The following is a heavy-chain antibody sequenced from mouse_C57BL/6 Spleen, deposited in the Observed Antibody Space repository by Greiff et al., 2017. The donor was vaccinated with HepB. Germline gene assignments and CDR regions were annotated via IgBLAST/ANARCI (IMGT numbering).Heavy chain of an antibody. J-gene: IGHJ4*01. V-gene: IGHV1-55*01. CDR2: IYPGSGST. D-gene: IGHD2-10*01. CDR3: ARAGAYYGNYDAMDY. Sequence: QVQLQQPGAELVKPGASVKMSCKASGYTFTSYWITWVKQRPGQGLEWIGDIYPGSGSTNYNEKFKSKATLTVDTSSSTAYMQLSSLTSEDSAVYDCARAGAYYGNYDAMDYWGQGTSVTVSS. CDR1: GYTFTSYW.